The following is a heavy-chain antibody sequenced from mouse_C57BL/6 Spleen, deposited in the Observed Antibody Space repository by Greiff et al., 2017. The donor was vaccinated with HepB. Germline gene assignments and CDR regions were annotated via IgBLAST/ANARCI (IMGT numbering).Heavy chain of an antibody. CDR3: ARRDGYFDY. Sequence: EVQLVESGGGLVKPGGSLKLSCAASGFTFRSYTMSWVRQTPEKRLEWVATISGGGGNTYYPDSVKGRFTISRDNAKNTLYLQMSSLRSEDTALYYCARRDGYFDYWGQGTTLTVSS. D-gene: IGHD2-3*01. CDR2: ISGGGGNT. V-gene: IGHV5-9*01. CDR1: GFTFRSYT. J-gene: IGHJ2*01.